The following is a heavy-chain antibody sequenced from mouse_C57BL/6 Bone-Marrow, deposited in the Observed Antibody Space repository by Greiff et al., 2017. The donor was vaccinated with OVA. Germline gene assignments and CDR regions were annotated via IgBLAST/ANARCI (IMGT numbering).Heavy chain of an antibody. D-gene: IGHD2-3*01. CDR2: INYDGSST. CDR3: ARADGYYAWFAY. Sequence: DVKLVESEGGLVQPGSSMKLSCTASGFTFSDYYMAWVRQVPEKGLEWVANINYDGSSTYYLDSLKSRFIISRDNAKNILYLQMSSLKSEDTATYYCARADGYYAWFAYWGQGTLVTVSA. V-gene: IGHV5-16*01. CDR1: GFTFSDYY. J-gene: IGHJ3*01.